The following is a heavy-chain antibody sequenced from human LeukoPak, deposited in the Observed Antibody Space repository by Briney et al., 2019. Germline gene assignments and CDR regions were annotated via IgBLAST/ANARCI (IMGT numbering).Heavy chain of an antibody. J-gene: IGHJ5*02. Sequence: GGSLRLSCAASRFTFSSYSMNWVRQAPGKGLEWVSSISSSSSYIYYADSVKGRFTISRDNAKNSLYLQMNSLRAEDTAVYYCASCTYGSGSYWFDPWGQGTLVTVSS. D-gene: IGHD3-10*01. V-gene: IGHV3-21*01. CDR3: ASCTYGSGSYWFDP. CDR2: ISSSSSYI. CDR1: RFTFSSYS.